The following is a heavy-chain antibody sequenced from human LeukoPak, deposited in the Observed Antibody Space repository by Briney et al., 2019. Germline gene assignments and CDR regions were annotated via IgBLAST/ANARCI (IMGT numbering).Heavy chain of an antibody. D-gene: IGHD5-24*01. Sequence: GGSLRLSCAASGFTFDNYVLHWVRQAPGKGLEWVSLISGDGGSTYYADSVKGRFTISRDNGKNSLYLQMNSLRTEDTAFYYCAGACRDGYNIDYWGQGTLVTVSS. CDR2: ISGDGGST. CDR1: GFTFDNYV. V-gene: IGHV3-43*02. J-gene: IGHJ4*02. CDR3: AGACRDGYNIDY.